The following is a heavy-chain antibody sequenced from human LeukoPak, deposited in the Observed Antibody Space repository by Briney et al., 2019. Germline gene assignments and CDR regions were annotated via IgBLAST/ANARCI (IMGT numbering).Heavy chain of an antibody. J-gene: IGHJ1*01. CDR3: ARGGMGQQLSSEYFQH. V-gene: IGHV1-69*04. CDR1: GGTFSSYA. D-gene: IGHD6-13*01. CDR2: IIPILGIA. Sequence: SVKVSCKTSGGTFSSYAISWVRQAPGQGLEWMGRIIPILGIANYAQKFQGRVTITADKSTSTAYMELSSLRSEDTAVYYCARGGMGQQLSSEYFQHWGQGTLVTVSS.